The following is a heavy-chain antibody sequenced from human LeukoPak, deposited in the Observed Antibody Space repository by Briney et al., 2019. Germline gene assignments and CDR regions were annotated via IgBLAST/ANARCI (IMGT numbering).Heavy chain of an antibody. CDR1: GFTFSNAW. Sequence: NPGGSLRLSCAASGFTFSNAWMSWVRQAPGKGLEWVGRIKSKTDDGTTDYAAPVKGRFTISRDDSKNTLYLQMNSLKTEDTAVYYCTTPHALPVWGQGTLVTVSS. V-gene: IGHV3-15*01. J-gene: IGHJ4*02. CDR2: IKSKTDDGTT. CDR3: TTPHALPV.